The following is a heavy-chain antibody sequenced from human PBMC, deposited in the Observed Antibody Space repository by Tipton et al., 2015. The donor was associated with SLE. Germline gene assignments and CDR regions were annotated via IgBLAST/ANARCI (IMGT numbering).Heavy chain of an antibody. CDR2: IYTSGTT. J-gene: IGHJ2*01. CDR3: ARPAYCGGDCFWYFEL. D-gene: IGHD2-21*01. CDR1: GGSISSYY. V-gene: IGHV4-4*09. Sequence: TLSLTCTVSGGSISSYYWNWIRQPPGKGLEWIGYIYTSGTTKYNPSLKSRVTISVDTPKNQFSLNLNSVTAADTAVYYCARPAYCGGDCFWYFELWGRGTLVTVSS.